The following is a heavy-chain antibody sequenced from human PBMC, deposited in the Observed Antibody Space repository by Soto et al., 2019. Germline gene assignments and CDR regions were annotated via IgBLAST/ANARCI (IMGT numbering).Heavy chain of an antibody. CDR3: AKSVYNWNDGFFDY. CDR2: IYSGGGT. Sequence: GGSLRLSCAASGFTVSNNYMSWVRQAPGKGLEYVSVIYSGGGTYYADSVKGRFTISRDNSKNTLYLQMNSLGAEDTAVYYCAKSVYNWNDGFFDYWGQGTLVTVSS. CDR1: GFTVSNNY. V-gene: IGHV3-66*01. D-gene: IGHD1-1*01. J-gene: IGHJ4*02.